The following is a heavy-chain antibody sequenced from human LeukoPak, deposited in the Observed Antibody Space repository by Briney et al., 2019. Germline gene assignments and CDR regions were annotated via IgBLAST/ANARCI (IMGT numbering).Heavy chain of an antibody. Sequence: GGSLRLSCAASGFNFSSFAMTWLRQAPGKGLEWVSSITGVHYATYNTDSVKGRFTISRDNAKNTLYLQMNSLRADDTAIYYCTKDPNGDYIGAFDPWGQGTLVTVSS. D-gene: IGHD4-17*01. V-gene: IGHV3-23*01. CDR1: GFNFSSFA. CDR2: ITGVHYAT. CDR3: TKDPNGDYIGAFDP. J-gene: IGHJ5*02.